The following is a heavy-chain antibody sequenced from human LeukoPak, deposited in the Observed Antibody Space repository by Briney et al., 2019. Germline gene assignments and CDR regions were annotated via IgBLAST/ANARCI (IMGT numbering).Heavy chain of an antibody. CDR2: ISGYNGNT. D-gene: IGHD5-12*01. J-gene: IGHJ5*02. CDR3: ARQWLSMGWFDP. V-gene: IGHV1-18*01. CDR1: GYTFTSYG. Sequence: ASVKVSCKASGYTFTSYGVSWVRQAPGQGLEWMGWISGYNGNTHYAEKLQGRVTMTTDTSTSTAYMELRSLRSDDTAVYYCARQWLSMGWFDPWGQGTLVTVSS.